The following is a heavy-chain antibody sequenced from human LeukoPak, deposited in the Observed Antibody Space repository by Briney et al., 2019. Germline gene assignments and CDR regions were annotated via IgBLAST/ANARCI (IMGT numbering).Heavy chain of an antibody. CDR2: IYYSGST. Sequence: PSETLSLTCTVSGGSISSSSYYWSWIRQHPGKGLEWIGYIYYSGSTYYNPSLKSRVTISVDTSKNQFSLKLSSVTAADTAVYYCARGPVVVVAARGDYYGMDVWGQGTTVTVSS. V-gene: IGHV4-31*03. CDR1: GGSISSSSYY. D-gene: IGHD2-15*01. CDR3: ARGPVVVVAARGDYYGMDV. J-gene: IGHJ6*02.